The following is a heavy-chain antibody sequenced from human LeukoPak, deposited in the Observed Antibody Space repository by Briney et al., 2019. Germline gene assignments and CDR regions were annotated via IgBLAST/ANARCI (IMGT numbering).Heavy chain of an antibody. CDR2: ISYDGSNK. CDR3: ARGGVVVVAATLANYYDY. Sequence: GRSLRLSCAASGFTFSSYAMHWVRQAPGKGLEWVAVISYDGSNKYYADSVKGRFTISRDNSKNTLYLQMNSLRAEDTAVYYCARGGVVVVAATLANYYDYWGQGTLVTVSS. D-gene: IGHD2-15*01. J-gene: IGHJ4*02. V-gene: IGHV3-30-3*01. CDR1: GFTFSSYA.